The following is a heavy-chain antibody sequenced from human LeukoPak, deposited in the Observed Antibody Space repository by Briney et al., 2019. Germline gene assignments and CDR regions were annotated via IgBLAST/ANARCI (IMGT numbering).Heavy chain of an antibody. CDR3: ARGETGTTAYYYYYMDV. CDR1: GYTFTSYG. V-gene: IGHV1-18*01. J-gene: IGHJ6*03. CDR2: ISAYNGNT. D-gene: IGHD1-7*01. Sequence: ASVKVSCKASGYTFTSYGISWVRQAPGQGLEWMGWISAYNGNTNYAQKFQGRVTMTTDTSTSTAYMELRSLRSDDTAVYYCARGETGTTAYYYYYMDVWGKGTTVTVSS.